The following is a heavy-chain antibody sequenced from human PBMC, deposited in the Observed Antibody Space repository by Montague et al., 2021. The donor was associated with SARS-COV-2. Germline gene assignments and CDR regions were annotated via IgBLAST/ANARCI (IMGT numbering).Heavy chain of an antibody. V-gene: IGHV4-4*02. Sequence: SETLSLTCVVSGGAINSSNWWSWVRQPPGKGLEWIGEIYHWGSTNYNPPLKSRVTISIDKSTNQLSLKLSSVTAADTDVYYCARILGFCSGANCYSSGMDVWGQGTTVTVSS. D-gene: IGHD2-15*01. CDR2: IYHWGST. CDR1: GGAINSSNW. J-gene: IGHJ6*02. CDR3: ARILGFCSGANCYSSGMDV.